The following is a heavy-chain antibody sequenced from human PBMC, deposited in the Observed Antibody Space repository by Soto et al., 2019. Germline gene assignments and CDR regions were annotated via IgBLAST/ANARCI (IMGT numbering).Heavy chain of an antibody. V-gene: IGHV4-59*01. D-gene: IGHD6-13*01. Sequence: PSETLSLTCTVSGGSISSYYWSWIRQPPGKGLEWIGYIYYSGSTNYNPSLKSRVTISVDTSKNQFSLKLSSVTAADTAVYYCARVNVVVAAAGTDNWFDPWGQGTLVTVSS. CDR2: IYYSGST. J-gene: IGHJ5*02. CDR1: GGSISSYY. CDR3: ARVNVVVAAAGTDNWFDP.